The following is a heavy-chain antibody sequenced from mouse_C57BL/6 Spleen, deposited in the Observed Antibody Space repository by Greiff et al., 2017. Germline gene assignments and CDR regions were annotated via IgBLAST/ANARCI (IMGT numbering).Heavy chain of an antibody. CDR3: ARASYPAQATFAY. V-gene: IGHV1-82*01. D-gene: IGHD3-2*02. Sequence: QVQLQQSGPELVKPGASVKISCKASGYAFSSSWMNWVKQRPGKGLEWIGRIYPGDGDTNYNGKFKGKATLTADKSSSTAYMQRSSLTSEDSAVYLCARASYPAQATFAYWGQGTLVTVSA. CDR2: IYPGDGDT. CDR1: GYAFSSSW. J-gene: IGHJ3*01.